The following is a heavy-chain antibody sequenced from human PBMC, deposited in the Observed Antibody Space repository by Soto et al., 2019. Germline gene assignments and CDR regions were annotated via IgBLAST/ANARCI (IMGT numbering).Heavy chain of an antibody. CDR2: ISDDGSNK. CDR1: GFTFSSYG. V-gene: IGHV3-30*18. J-gene: IGHJ4*02. CDR3: AKDHSGSYYYFDY. D-gene: IGHD1-26*01. Sequence: QVQLVESGGGVVQPGRSLRLSCAASGFTFSSYGMHWVRQAPGKGLEWVAVISDDGSNKYYADSVKGRFTISRDNXKNTLYLQMNSLRDEDTAVYYCAKDHSGSYYYFDYWGQGTLVTVSS.